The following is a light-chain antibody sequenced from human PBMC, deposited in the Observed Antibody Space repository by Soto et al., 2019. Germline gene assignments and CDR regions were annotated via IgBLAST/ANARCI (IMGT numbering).Light chain of an antibody. J-gene: IGKJ4*01. CDR2: AIS. V-gene: IGKV1-9*01. CDR1: QDISSS. CDR3: QQLSNYPLT. Sequence: IQLTQSPSSLSASVGDRVTITCRASQDISSSLAWYQQKPGKAPKLLIHAISRLQRGVPSRFSGSGSGTEFTLTINSLQSEDFATYYCQQLSNYPLTFGGGTKVEIK.